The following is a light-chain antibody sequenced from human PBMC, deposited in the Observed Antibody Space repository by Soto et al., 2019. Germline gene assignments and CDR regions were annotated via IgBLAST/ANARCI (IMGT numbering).Light chain of an antibody. CDR1: QYVETY. CDR2: GAS. Sequence: DIQMTQSPSSLSESVGDRVTITCRASQYVETYLNRYQQKPGKAPKLLIYGASSLQSGVPSRFSGIGSGTDFTLTISSLQPEDSATYYCQQSYRTPRSFGQGTKVEVK. J-gene: IGKJ1*01. V-gene: IGKV1-39*01. CDR3: QQSYRTPRS.